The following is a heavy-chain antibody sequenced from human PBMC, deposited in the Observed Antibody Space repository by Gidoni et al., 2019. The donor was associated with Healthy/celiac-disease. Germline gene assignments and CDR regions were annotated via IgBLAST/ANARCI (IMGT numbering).Heavy chain of an antibody. CDR2: IRSKAYGGTT. V-gene: IGHV3-49*02. CDR3: TRDRWYYGSDPSGAFDI. J-gene: IGHJ3*02. Sequence: LEWVGFIRSKAYGGTTEYAASVKGRFTISRDDSKSIAYLQMNSLKTEDTAVYYCTRDRWYYGSDPSGAFDIWGQGTMVTVSS. D-gene: IGHD3-10*01.